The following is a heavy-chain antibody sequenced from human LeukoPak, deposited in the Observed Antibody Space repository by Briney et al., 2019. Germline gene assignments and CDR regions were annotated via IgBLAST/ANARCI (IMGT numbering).Heavy chain of an antibody. CDR3: ARGTRQQLDY. Sequence: ASVKVSCKTSGYTFTTYTNAWVRQAPGQGLEWIGWISPYNSNTDYTHKLQGRITVTTDTSTSTAYMELRSLRSDDTALYYCARGTRQQLDYWGQGTLVSVSS. CDR1: GYTFTTYT. J-gene: IGHJ4*02. CDR2: ISPYNSNT. V-gene: IGHV1-18*04. D-gene: IGHD6-13*01.